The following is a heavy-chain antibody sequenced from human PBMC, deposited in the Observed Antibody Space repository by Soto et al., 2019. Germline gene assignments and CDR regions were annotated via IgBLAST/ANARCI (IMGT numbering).Heavy chain of an antibody. Sequence: PGGSLRLSCVASGFTFSAYSMNWGRQAPGKGPEWVAVISYDGSNKYYADSVKGRFTISRDNSKNTLFLQMNSLRGEDTAVYYCAKESYSSSSYYYGMDVWGQGTTVTVSS. V-gene: IGHV3-30*18. CDR1: GFTFSAYS. CDR3: AKESYSSSSYYYGMDV. D-gene: IGHD6-6*01. CDR2: ISYDGSNK. J-gene: IGHJ6*02.